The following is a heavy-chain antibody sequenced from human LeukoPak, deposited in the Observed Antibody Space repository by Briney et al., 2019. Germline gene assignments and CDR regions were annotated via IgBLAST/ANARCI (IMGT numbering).Heavy chain of an antibody. CDR2: IYYSGST. V-gene: IGHV4-59*08. Sequence: SETLSLTCTVSGGSISSYYWSWIRQPPGKGLEWIGYIYYSGSTNYNPSLKSRVTISVDTSKNQFSLKLSSVTAADTAVYYCARADYYDSSGYWIDYWGQGTLVTVSS. CDR1: GGSISSYY. J-gene: IGHJ4*02. D-gene: IGHD3-22*01. CDR3: ARADYYDSSGYWIDY.